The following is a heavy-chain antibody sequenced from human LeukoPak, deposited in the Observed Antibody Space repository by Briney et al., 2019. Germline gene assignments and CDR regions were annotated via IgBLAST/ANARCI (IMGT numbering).Heavy chain of an antibody. CDR1: GFTFTNYG. CDR3: AKAQYYGSGSQYGMDV. CDR2: ISGSGGST. Sequence: GGSLRLSCAASGFTFTNYGFHWVRQAPGKGLEWVSAISGSGGSTYYADSVKGRFTISRDNSKNTLYLQMNSLRAEDTAVYYCAKAQYYGSGSQYGMDVWGQGTTVTVSS. D-gene: IGHD3-10*01. V-gene: IGHV3-23*01. J-gene: IGHJ6*02.